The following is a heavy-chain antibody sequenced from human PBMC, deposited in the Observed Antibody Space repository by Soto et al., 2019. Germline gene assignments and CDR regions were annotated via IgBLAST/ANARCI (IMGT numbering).Heavy chain of an antibody. J-gene: IGHJ4*02. CDR2: IYYSGST. CDR1: GGSISSSSYY. D-gene: IGHD6-19*01. V-gene: IGHV4-39*01. Sequence: QLQLQESGPGLVKPSETLSLTCTVSGGSISSSSYYWGWIRQPPGKGLEWIGSIYYSGSTYYNPSLKSRVAITVDTSKNQSSLKLSSVTAADTAVYYCARHPPTPKQWLVTAGDLGSYFDYWGQGTLVTVSS. CDR3: ARHPPTPKQWLVTAGDLGSYFDY.